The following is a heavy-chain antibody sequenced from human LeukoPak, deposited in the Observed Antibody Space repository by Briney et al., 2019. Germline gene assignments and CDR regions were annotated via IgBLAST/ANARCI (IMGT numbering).Heavy chain of an antibody. CDR3: ARQRFRMITFGGVIVENWFDP. V-gene: IGHV3-66*04. CDR1: EFSVGSNY. D-gene: IGHD3-16*02. CDR2: IYSGGST. J-gene: IGHJ5*02. Sequence: PGGSLRLSCAASEFSVGSNYMTWVRQAPGKGLEWVSLIYSGGSTYYADSVKGRFTISRDNSKNTLYLQMNSLRAEDTAVYYCARQRFRMITFGGVIVENWFDPWGQGTLVTVSS.